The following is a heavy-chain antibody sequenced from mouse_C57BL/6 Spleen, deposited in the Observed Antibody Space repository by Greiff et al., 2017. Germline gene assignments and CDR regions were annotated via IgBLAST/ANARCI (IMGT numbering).Heavy chain of an antibody. CDR3: ARRDYYGSSVYYFDY. CDR2: INPCNGGT. CDR1: GYTFTSYW. D-gene: IGHD1-1*01. V-gene: IGHV1-53*01. Sequence: QVQLKQPGTELVKPGASVKLSCKASGYTFTSYWMHWVKQRPGQGLEWIGNINPCNGGTNYNEKFKSKATLTVDKSSSTAYMQLSSLTSEDSAVYYGARRDYYGSSVYYFDYWGQGTTLTVSS. J-gene: IGHJ2*01.